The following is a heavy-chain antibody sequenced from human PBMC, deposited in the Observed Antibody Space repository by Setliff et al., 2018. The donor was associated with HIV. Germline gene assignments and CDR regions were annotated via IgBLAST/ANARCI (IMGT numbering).Heavy chain of an antibody. D-gene: IGHD1-26*01. J-gene: IGHJ6*03. Sequence: GGSLRLSCAASGFTFSSYSMNWVRQAPGKGLEWVSYISRSSNYINYADSVKGRFTISRDNAKNSLYLQMSSLRAEDTAVYYCARDPSAGANLYYYVDVWGKGTTVTVSS. CDR2: ISRSSNYI. CDR1: GFTFSSYS. V-gene: IGHV3-21*05. CDR3: ARDPSAGANLYYYVDV.